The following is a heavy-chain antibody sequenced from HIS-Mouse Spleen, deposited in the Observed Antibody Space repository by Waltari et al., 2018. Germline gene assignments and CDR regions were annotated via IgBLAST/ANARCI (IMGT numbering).Heavy chain of an antibody. J-gene: IGHJ4*02. D-gene: IGHD4-4*01. Sequence: EVQLVESGGGLVQPGGSLRLSCAASGFTLSSYSMNWVRQAPGKGLEWVSYISSSSSTIYYADSVKGRFTISRDNAKNSLYLQMNSLRAEDTAVYYCARDLGEGYSNYYFDYWGQGTLVTVSS. CDR3: ARDLGEGYSNYYFDY. V-gene: IGHV3-48*01. CDR2: ISSSSSTI. CDR1: GFTLSSYS.